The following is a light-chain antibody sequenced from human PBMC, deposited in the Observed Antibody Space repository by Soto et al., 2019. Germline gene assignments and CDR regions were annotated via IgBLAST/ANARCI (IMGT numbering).Light chain of an antibody. CDR1: GSNIGSNT. Sequence: QSVLTQPPSASGTPGQRVTISCSGSGSNIGSNTVNWYQHLPGTAPKLLIYSNNQRPSGVPDRFSGSKSGTSASLAISGLQSDDEDDYYCSAWDDSLSGPVFGGGTQLTVL. V-gene: IGLV1-44*01. CDR2: SNN. J-gene: IGLJ7*01. CDR3: SAWDDSLSGPV.